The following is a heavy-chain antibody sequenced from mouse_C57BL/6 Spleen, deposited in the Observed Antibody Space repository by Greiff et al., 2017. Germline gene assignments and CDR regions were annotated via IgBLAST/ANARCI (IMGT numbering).Heavy chain of an antibody. CDR3: ARDPYYYGSSLFDY. CDR2: IDPNSGGT. J-gene: IGHJ2*01. V-gene: IGHV1-72*01. D-gene: IGHD1-1*01. Sequence: QVQLQQPGAELVKPGASVKLSCKASGYTFTSYWMHWVKQRPGRGLEWIGRIDPNSGGTKYNEKFKSKATLTVDKPSSTAYSQLSSLTSEDYAVYYCARDPYYYGSSLFDYWGQGTTRTVSS. CDR1: GYTFTSYW.